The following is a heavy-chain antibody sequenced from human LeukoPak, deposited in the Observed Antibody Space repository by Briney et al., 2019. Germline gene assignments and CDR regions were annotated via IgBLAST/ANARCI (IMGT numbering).Heavy chain of an antibody. J-gene: IGHJ5*02. CDR3: ARMQGNWFDP. CDR1: GYSFTSYW. V-gene: IGHV5-51*01. Sequence: GESLKISCKGSGYSFTSYWIGWVRQMPGKGLEWMGIIYPGDSHIRYSPSFQGQVTISADKSISTAFLQWSTLKASDTAVYYCARMQGNWFDPWGQGTLVTVSS. CDR2: IYPGDSHI.